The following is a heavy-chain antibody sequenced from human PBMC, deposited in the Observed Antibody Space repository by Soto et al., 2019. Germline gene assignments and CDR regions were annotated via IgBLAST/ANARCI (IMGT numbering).Heavy chain of an antibody. CDR3: ARALVRFLDWIPENYYYGMDV. D-gene: IGHD3-3*01. CDR1: GHTFIAYY. J-gene: IGHJ6*02. V-gene: IGHV1-2*02. CDR2: INPNSGGT. Sequence: QVQLVQSGAEVKKPGASMKVSCKPSGHTFIAYYIHWVRQAPGQGLEWMGWINPNSGGTNYAQKFQGRVTMTRDTSSRTVYMELSRLSSDDTAVYYCARALVRFLDWIPENYYYGMDVWGQGTTGTVSS.